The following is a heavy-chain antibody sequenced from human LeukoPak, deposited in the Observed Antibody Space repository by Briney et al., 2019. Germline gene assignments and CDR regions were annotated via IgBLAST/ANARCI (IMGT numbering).Heavy chain of an antibody. CDR1: GFTFSSYA. D-gene: IGHD1-26*01. CDR2: ISGSGGST. V-gene: IGHV3-23*01. Sequence: PGGSLRLSCAASGFTFSSYAMSWVRQAPGKGLEWVSEISGSGGSTYYADSVKGRFTISRDTSKNTLYLQMNSLRAEDTAVYYCARGLLGAPTSYFDYWGQGTLVTVSS. J-gene: IGHJ4*02. CDR3: ARGLLGAPTSYFDY.